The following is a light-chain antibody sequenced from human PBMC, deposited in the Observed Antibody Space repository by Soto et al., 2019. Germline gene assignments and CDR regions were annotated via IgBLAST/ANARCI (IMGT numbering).Light chain of an antibody. J-gene: IGLJ1*01. CDR2: EVT. Sequence: QSVLTQPASVSGSPGQSITISCTGSSSDVGAYNFVSWYQHHPGKAPKLILYEVTTHPSGVSSRFSGSKSGNTASLTISGLQADDEATYYCSSYTSSNTPYVFGTGTKVTV. V-gene: IGLV2-14*01. CDR1: SSDVGAYNF. CDR3: SSYTSSNTPYV.